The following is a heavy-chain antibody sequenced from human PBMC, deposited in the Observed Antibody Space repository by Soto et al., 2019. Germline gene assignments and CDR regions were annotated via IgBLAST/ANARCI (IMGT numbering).Heavy chain of an antibody. CDR1: GFSFSTYA. CDR3: AKSSSNWYASYFDS. V-gene: IGHV3-23*01. J-gene: IGHJ4*02. D-gene: IGHD6-13*01. Sequence: GGSLRLSCAASGFSFSTYAMSWVRQAPGKGLEWVSTISESGDSTYYADSVEGRFTISRDNSKNTLYLQMNRLRAEDTAPFYCAKSSSNWYASYFDSWGQGXQVTVSS. CDR2: ISESGDST.